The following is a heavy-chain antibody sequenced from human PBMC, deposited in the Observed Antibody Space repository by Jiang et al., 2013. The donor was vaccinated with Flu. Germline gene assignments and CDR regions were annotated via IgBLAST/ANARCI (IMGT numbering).Heavy chain of an antibody. V-gene: IGHV4-39*02. CDR3: ARDLMVDAYSGYEDSPY. J-gene: IGHJ4*02. CDR2: IYYSGST. CDR1: SSYY. D-gene: IGHD5-12*01. Sequence: SSYYWGWIRQPPGKGLEWIGSIYYSGSTYYNPSLKSRVTISVDTSKNQFSLKLSSVTAADTAVYYCARDLMVDAYSGYEDSPYWGQGTLVTVSS.